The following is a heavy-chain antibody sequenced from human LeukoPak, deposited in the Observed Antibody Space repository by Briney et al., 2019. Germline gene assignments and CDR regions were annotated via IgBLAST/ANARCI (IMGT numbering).Heavy chain of an antibody. CDR2: INPGGGST. V-gene: IGHV1-46*01. D-gene: IGHD6-19*01. CDR3: ARVWNVAGNGGNQYYFDY. CDR1: GYTFTSYY. J-gene: IGHJ4*02. Sequence: ASVKVSCKASGYTFTSYYMHWVRQAPGQGLEWMGIINPGGGSTSYAQKFQGRVTMTRDTSTSTVYMELSSLRSEDTAVYYCARVWNVAGNGGNQYYFDYWGQGTLVTVSS.